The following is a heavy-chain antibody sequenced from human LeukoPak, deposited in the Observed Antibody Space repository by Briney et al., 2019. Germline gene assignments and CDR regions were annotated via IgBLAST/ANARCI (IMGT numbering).Heavy chain of an antibody. D-gene: IGHD3-10*01. CDR3: ARLSYYYGSGSYHPSAYYYYYMDV. J-gene: IGHJ6*03. CDR2: IYYSGST. CDR1: GGSISSSRDY. V-gene: IGHV4-39*01. Sequence: SETLSLTCTVSGGSISSSRDYWGWIRQPPGKGLEWIESIYYSGSTYDNPSLKCRVTISLDTSKNQSSLKLSSVTAADTAVYYCARLSYYYGSGSYHPSAYYYYYMDVWGKGTTVTVSS.